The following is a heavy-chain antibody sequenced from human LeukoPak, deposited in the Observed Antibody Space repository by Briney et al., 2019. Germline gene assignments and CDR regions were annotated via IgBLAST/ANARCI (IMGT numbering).Heavy chain of an antibody. CDR3: ARDDSSGYYDY. V-gene: IGHV4-59*01. J-gene: IGHJ4*02. Sequence: SETLSLTCTVSGGSISSYYWSWIRQRPGKGLEWIGYIYYSGSTNYNPSLKSRVTISVDTSKNQFSLKLSSVTAADTAVYYCARDDSSGYYDYWGQGTLVTVSS. CDR1: GGSISSYY. D-gene: IGHD3-22*01. CDR2: IYYSGST.